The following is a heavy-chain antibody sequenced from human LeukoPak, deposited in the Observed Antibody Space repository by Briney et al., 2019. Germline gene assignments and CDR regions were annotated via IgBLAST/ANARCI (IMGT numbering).Heavy chain of an antibody. J-gene: IGHJ4*02. D-gene: IGHD6-13*01. CDR1: GFTFSSYA. CDR3: ARDRQQLPTGY. V-gene: IGHV3-23*01. CDR2: ISGSGGST. Sequence: GGSLRLSCAASGFTFSSYAMSWVRQAPGKGLEWVSAISGSGGSTYYADSVKGRSTISRDNSKNTLYLQMNSLRAEDTAVYYCARDRQQLPTGYWGQGTLDTVSS.